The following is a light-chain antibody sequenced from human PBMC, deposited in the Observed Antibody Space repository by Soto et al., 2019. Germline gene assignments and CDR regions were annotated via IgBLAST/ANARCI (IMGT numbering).Light chain of an antibody. V-gene: IGKV3-15*01. Sequence: EIVLTQSPATLYVSPGERTTLSCRASQSLSSNVAWYQQRPRQATRLLIYDTSSRASDVPARFSGRVSVTEFTLTIASLQSEDFAVYYCQQYNHWPRMLSFGGGTKVELK. CDR3: QQYNHWPRMLS. CDR1: QSLSSN. J-gene: IGKJ4*01. CDR2: DTS.